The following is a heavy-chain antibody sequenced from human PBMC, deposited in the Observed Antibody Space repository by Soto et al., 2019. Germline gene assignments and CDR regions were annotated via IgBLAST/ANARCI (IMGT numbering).Heavy chain of an antibody. V-gene: IGHV4-31*03. J-gene: IGHJ3*02. Sequence: QVQLQESGPGLVKPSQTLSLTCTVSGGSISCGGYYWSWIRQHPGKGLEWSGYIHYSGTTYYNPSLKSRLTISVDTSKNQFSLRLSSVTAADTAVYYCARARYFDWSKDAFDIWGQGTGVTVSS. CDR1: GGSISCGGYY. CDR2: IHYSGTT. D-gene: IGHD3-9*01. CDR3: ARARYFDWSKDAFDI.